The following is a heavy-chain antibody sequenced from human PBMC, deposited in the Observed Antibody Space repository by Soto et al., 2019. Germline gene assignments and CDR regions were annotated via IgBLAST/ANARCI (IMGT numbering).Heavy chain of an antibody. V-gene: IGHV2-5*02. CDR1: GFSLSTSGVG. Sequence: QITLKESGPPLVKPTQTLTLTCTFSGFSLSTSGVGVGWIRQPPGKALEWLALIYWDDDTRYSPSLKNRLTITKDTSKNQVVLTMTNMDPVDTATYYGAHRQGFGELCYWGQGTLVTVSS. D-gene: IGHD3-10*01. CDR2: IYWDDDT. J-gene: IGHJ4*02. CDR3: AHRQGFGELCY.